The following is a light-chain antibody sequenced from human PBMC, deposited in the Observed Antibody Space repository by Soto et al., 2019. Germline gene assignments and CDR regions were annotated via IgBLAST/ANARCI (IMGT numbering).Light chain of an antibody. CDR2: EVT. J-gene: IGLJ1*01. V-gene: IGLV2-8*01. CDR1: SSDVGGYNF. Sequence: QSFLTQPPSASGSPGQSVTSSCTGTSSDVGGYNFVSWYQQHPGKAPKLIIYEVTKRPSGVPDRFSGSKSGNTASLTVSGLQAEDEADYYCSSYSGTNNYVFGTGTKVTVL. CDR3: SSYSGTNNYV.